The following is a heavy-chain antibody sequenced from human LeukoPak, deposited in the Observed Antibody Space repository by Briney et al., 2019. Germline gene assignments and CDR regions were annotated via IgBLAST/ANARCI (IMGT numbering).Heavy chain of an antibody. V-gene: IGHV1-69*06. CDR2: IIPIFGTA. J-gene: IGHJ4*02. CDR3: AKDGTSYYYIYY. D-gene: IGHD2/OR15-2a*01. Sequence: SVKVSCKASGYTFTTYGLSWVRQAPGQGLEWMGGIIPIFGTANYAQKFQGRVTITADKSTSTAYMELSSLRGDDTAVYYCAKDGTSYYYIYYWGQGTLVTVSS. CDR1: GYTFTTYG.